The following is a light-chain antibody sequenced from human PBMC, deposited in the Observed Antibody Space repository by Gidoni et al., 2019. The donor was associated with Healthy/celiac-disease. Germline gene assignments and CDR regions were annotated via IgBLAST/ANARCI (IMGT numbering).Light chain of an antibody. CDR1: QSVSSSY. Sequence: EIVLTQSPGTLSLSPGERATLSCRASQSVSSSYLALYQQKTGQAPRLLIYGASSSATGIPDRFSGSGSGTDFTLTISRLEPEDFAVYYCQQYGSSSSYTFGQGTKLGIK. V-gene: IGKV3-20*01. CDR2: GAS. J-gene: IGKJ2*01. CDR3: QQYGSSSSYT.